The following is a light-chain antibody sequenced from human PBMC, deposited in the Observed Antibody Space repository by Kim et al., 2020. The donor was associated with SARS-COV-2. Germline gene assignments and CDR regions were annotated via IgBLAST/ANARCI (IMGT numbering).Light chain of an antibody. V-gene: IGLV3-1*01. Sequence: VARGQTAAITCSGNKLGEKDAYGYQQKPGQSPILVIYQDRKRPSGIPERFCGSNSGNTVTLRISGTQAMDEADYYCQAWESSAAVFGGGTQLTVL. CDR2: QDR. J-gene: IGLJ2*01. CDR3: QAWESSAAV. CDR1: KLGEKD.